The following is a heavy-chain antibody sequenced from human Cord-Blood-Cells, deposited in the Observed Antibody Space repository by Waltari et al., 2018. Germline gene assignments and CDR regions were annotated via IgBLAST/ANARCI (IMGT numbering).Heavy chain of an antibody. Sequence: QLQLQESGPGLVKPSETLSLTCTVSGGSISSSSYYWGWIRQPPGKGLVWIGSIYYSGSTYYNPSLKSRVTISVDTSKNQFALKLSSVTAADTAVYYCARRSRSGSYFDYWGQGTLVTVSS. V-gene: IGHV4-39*01. CDR3: ARRSRSGSYFDY. CDR1: GGSISSSSYY. CDR2: IYYSGST. D-gene: IGHD1-26*01. J-gene: IGHJ4*02.